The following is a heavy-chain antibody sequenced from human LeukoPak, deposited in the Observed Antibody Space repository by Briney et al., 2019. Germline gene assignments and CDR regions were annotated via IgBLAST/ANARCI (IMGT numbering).Heavy chain of an antibody. J-gene: IGHJ4*02. D-gene: IGHD2-2*01. Sequence: GGSLRLSCAASGFTFSSYAMSWVRQAPGKGLEWVSAISGSGGSTYYADSVKGRFTISRDNSKNTLYLQMNSLRAEDTAVYYCAKVKIVVVPAANAPFDYWGQGTLVTVSS. CDR2: ISGSGGST. V-gene: IGHV3-23*01. CDR3: AKVKIVVVPAANAPFDY. CDR1: GFTFSSYA.